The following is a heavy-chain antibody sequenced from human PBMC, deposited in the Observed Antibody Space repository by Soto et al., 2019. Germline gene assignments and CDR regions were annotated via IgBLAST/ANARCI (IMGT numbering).Heavy chain of an antibody. D-gene: IGHD3-10*01. Sequence: QVQLVESGGGVVQPGRSLRLSCAASGFTFSSYGMHWVRQAPGKGLEWVAVISYAGSNKYYADSVKGRFTISRDNSKNTLYLQMNSLRAEDTAVYYCAKDVGIYGSGSYRAGGWFDPWGQGTLVTVSS. J-gene: IGHJ5*02. V-gene: IGHV3-30*18. CDR1: GFTFSSYG. CDR2: ISYAGSNK. CDR3: AKDVGIYGSGSYRAGGWFDP.